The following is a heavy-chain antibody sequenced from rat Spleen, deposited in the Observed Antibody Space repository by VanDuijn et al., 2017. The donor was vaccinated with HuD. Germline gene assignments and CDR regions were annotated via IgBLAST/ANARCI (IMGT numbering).Heavy chain of an antibody. Sequence: EVQLVESGGGLVQPGRSLKLSCVASGFTFNNYWMTWIRQAPGKGLEWVASIPNTGGTTYYPDSLKGRFTISRDNAKSTLYLQMNSLRSEDTATYYCTRQRGDYFDYWGQGVMVTVSS. CDR1: GFTFNNYW. CDR3: TRQRGDYFDY. CDR2: IPNTGGTT. V-gene: IGHV5-31*01. J-gene: IGHJ2*01. D-gene: IGHD1-11*01.